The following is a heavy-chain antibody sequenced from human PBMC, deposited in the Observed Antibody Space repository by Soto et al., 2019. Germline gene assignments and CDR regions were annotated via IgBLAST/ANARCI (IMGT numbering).Heavy chain of an antibody. V-gene: IGHV3-21*01. Sequence: GGSLRLSCAASGFTFSSYSMNWVRQAPGKGLEWVSSISSSSSYIYYADSVKGRFTISRDNAKNSLYLQMNSLRAEDTAVYYCARVQRITIFGVVRVYYYYGMDVWGQGTTVTVSS. J-gene: IGHJ6*02. D-gene: IGHD3-3*01. CDR3: ARVQRITIFGVVRVYYYYGMDV. CDR2: ISSSSSYI. CDR1: GFTFSSYS.